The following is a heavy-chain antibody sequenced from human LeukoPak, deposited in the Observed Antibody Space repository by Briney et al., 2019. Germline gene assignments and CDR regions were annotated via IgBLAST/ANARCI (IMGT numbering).Heavy chain of an antibody. D-gene: IGHD6-13*01. V-gene: IGHV3-33*06. CDR3: AKVLGGYSSSWYGEGVDY. CDR2: IWYGGSNK. J-gene: IGHJ4*02. CDR1: GFTFSSYG. Sequence: GRSLRLSCAASGFTFSSYGMHWVRQAPGKGLEWVAVIWYGGSNKYYADSVKGRFTISRDNSKNTLYLQMNSLRAEDTAVYYCAKVLGGYSSSWYGEGVDYWGQGTLVTVSS.